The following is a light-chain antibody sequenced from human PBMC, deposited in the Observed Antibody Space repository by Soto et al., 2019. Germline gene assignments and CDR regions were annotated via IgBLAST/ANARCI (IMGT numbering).Light chain of an antibody. CDR1: QNITTW. V-gene: IGKV1-12*01. Sequence: DIQMIQSPSSVSASVGDRVTVTCRASQNITTWLTWYQQTPGKAPHLLIYGASTLQRGVPSRFSGSGSGTEFTLTITSLQPEDFATYYCQQGSRFPFTFGPGTKVDTK. CDR2: GAS. CDR3: QQGSRFPFT. J-gene: IGKJ3*01.